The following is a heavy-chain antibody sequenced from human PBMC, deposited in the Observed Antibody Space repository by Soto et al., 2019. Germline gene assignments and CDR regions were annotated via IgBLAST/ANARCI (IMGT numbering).Heavy chain of an antibody. CDR3: ARSVVTSFGVVISPKISWFDP. D-gene: IGHD3-3*01. CDR1: GYTFTSYY. Sequence: ASVKVSCKASGYTFTSYYMHWVRQAPGQGLEWMGIINPSGGSTSYAQKFQGRVTMTRDTSTSTVYMELSSLRSEDTAVYYCARSVVTSFGVVISPKISWFDPWAQGTLVPVSS. J-gene: IGHJ5*02. V-gene: IGHV1-46*03. CDR2: INPSGGST.